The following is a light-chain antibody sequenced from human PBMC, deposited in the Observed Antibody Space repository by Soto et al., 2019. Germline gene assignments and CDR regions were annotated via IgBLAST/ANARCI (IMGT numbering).Light chain of an antibody. CDR2: GAF. V-gene: IGKV3-20*01. CDR3: QQYHNTPIT. CDR1: PSVTNF. Sequence: ILLTHSASTLSLSPSERATLSCSSSPSVTNFLAWYQQKPGQAPRLLIYGAFNRATGIPARFSGSGSGTDFTLTINRLEPEDFAVYYCQQYHNTPITFGQGTRLEIK. J-gene: IGKJ5*01.